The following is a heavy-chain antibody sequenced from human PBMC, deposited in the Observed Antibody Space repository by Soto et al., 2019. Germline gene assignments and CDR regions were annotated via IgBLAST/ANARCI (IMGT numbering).Heavy chain of an antibody. Sequence: GESLKISCKGSGYSFTSYWIGWVRQMPGKGLEWMGIIYPGDSDTRYSPSFQGQVTISADKSISTAYLQWSSLKASDTAMYYCARVRGDCSSTSCSHFDYWGQGTLVTVSS. D-gene: IGHD2-2*01. V-gene: IGHV5-51*01. CDR3: ARVRGDCSSTSCSHFDY. J-gene: IGHJ4*02. CDR2: IYPGDSDT. CDR1: GYSFTSYW.